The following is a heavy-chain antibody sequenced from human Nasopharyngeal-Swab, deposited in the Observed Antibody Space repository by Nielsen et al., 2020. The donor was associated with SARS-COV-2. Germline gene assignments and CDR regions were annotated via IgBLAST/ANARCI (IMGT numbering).Heavy chain of an antibody. CDR1: GFTFSSYS. J-gene: IGHJ5*02. CDR2: ITGNGDTT. CDR3: ARPLSRDSTWTTEANWFDP. D-gene: IGHD2-2*01. Sequence: GESLKISCAASGFTFSSYSMSWLRQAPGKGLEWVSTITGNGDTTYYADSVKGRFTISRNDAQNSLYLQMNSLRDEDTAVYYCARPLSRDSTWTTEANWFDPWGQGTLVTVSS. V-gene: IGHV3-23*01.